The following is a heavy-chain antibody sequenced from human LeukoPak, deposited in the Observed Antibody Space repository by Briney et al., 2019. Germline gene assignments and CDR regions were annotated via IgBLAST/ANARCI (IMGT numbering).Heavy chain of an antibody. Sequence: PGGSLGLSCAASGLTVSTNYMSWVRQTPGKGLEWVSDIFTGGTTYYADSVKGRFTISRDNSNNTLYLQMDSLRAEDTAVYYCARVNQNAFYIWGQGTLVTVSS. D-gene: IGHD1-14*01. CDR3: ARVNQNAFYI. J-gene: IGHJ3*02. V-gene: IGHV3-66*01. CDR1: GLTVSTNY. CDR2: IFTGGTT.